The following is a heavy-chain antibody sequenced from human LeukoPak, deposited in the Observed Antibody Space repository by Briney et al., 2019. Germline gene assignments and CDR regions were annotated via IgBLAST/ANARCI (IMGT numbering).Heavy chain of an antibody. CDR3: ARAEGIAAAGTVQPRYKKPQHFDY. CDR1: GGSISSGGYY. CDR2: IYYSGST. Sequence: SETLSLTCTVSGGSISSGGYYWSWIRQHPGKGLEWIGYIYYSGSTYYNPSLKSRVTISVDTPKNQFSLKLSSVTAADTAVYYCARAEGIAAAGTVQPRYKKPQHFDYWGQGTLVTVSS. J-gene: IGHJ4*02. V-gene: IGHV4-31*03. D-gene: IGHD6-13*01.